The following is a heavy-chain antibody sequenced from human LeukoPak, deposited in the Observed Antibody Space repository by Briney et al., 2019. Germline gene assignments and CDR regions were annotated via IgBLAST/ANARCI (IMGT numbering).Heavy chain of an antibody. CDR2: INSDGSIT. CDR3: VRVRGRARVGYFDY. Sequence: GGSLRLSCAASGFTFSSSWIYWVRQAPGKGLVWVSRINSDGSITNYADSVKGRFTISRDNAKNTLYLQMNSLRVEDTAMYYCVRVRGRARVGYFDYWGQGNLVTVSS. CDR1: GFTFSSSW. D-gene: IGHD1-1*01. V-gene: IGHV3-74*01. J-gene: IGHJ4*02.